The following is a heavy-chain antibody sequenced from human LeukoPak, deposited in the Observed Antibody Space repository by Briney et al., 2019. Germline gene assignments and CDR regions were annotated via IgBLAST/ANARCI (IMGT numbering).Heavy chain of an antibody. CDR3: ARRYSTNWANDY. CDR2: TYSGGRT. Sequence: GGSLRLSCAASGFTVSSNYMNWVRQPPGKGLEWVSVTYSGGRTYYADSVKGRFTISRDISKNTLDLQMNSLIAEDTAVYYCARRYSTNWANDYWGQGTLVTVSS. J-gene: IGHJ4*02. CDR1: GFTVSSNY. D-gene: IGHD6-13*01. V-gene: IGHV3-66*01.